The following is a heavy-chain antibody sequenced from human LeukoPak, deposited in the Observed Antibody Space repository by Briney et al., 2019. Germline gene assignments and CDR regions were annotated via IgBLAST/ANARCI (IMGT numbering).Heavy chain of an antibody. Sequence: GGSLRLSCGASGFTFSNYWMSWVRQAPGKGLEWVINISQDGSGKNYADSVEGRFTISRDNAKNSLYLQMNSLRAEDTAVYYCARDGGYCSGGSCYYYYGMDVWGPGTTVTVSS. CDR1: GFTFSNYW. V-gene: IGHV3-7*01. CDR2: ISQDGSGK. D-gene: IGHD2-15*01. J-gene: IGHJ6*02. CDR3: ARDGGYCSGGSCYYYYGMDV.